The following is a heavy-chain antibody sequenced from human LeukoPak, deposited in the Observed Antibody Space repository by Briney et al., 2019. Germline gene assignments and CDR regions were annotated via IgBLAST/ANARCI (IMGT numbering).Heavy chain of an antibody. CDR2: INPNSGGT. D-gene: IGHD3-3*01. CDR3: AGGGFSGDALLVLISFHH. V-gene: IGHV1-2*02. Sequence: ASVKVSCKASGYTFTGYYIHWVRQAPGQGLEWMGWINPNSGGTNYAQKFQGRVTMTRDTSISTAYMELSRLRADDTAVYYCAGGGFSGDALLVLISFHHWGQGTLVTDSS. J-gene: IGHJ1*01. CDR1: GYTFTGYY.